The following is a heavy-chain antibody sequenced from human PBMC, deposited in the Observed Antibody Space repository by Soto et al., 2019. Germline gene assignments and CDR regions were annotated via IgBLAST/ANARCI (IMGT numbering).Heavy chain of an antibody. D-gene: IGHD3-10*01. CDR1: GFSFSSYG. Sequence: PGGSLRLSCAASGFSFSSYGMHWVRQAPGKGLEWVAVISKDGNNEFYVDSVKGRFTISRDNSKNTLYLQMTSLRAEDTAVYYCAREVVTMVRGVIITGYYGMDVWGQGTTVTVSS. CDR3: AREVVTMVRGVIITGYYGMDV. V-gene: IGHV3-30*03. J-gene: IGHJ6*02. CDR2: ISKDGNNE.